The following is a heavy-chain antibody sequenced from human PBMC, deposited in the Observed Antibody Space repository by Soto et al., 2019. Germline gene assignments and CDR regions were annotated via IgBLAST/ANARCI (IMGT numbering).Heavy chain of an antibody. CDR2: INNTGTQI. V-gene: IGHV3-21*06. Sequence: PGGSLRLSCYASGFTFTSYNMNWVRQAPGKGLEWVASINNTGTQIYYADAVKGRFTISRDNTKNSVYLQMNSLRAEDTAVYFCVRDHGRSLQSLSFFDYWGQGTPVTVSS. D-gene: IGHD3-16*01. CDR1: GFTFTSYN. CDR3: VRDHGRSLQSLSFFDY. J-gene: IGHJ4*02.